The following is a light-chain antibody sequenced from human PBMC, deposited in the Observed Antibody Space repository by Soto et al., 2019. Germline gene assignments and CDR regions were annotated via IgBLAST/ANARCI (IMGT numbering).Light chain of an antibody. Sequence: DIQMTQSPSSVSESVGDRVTITCRASQSISTWLAWYQQKPGTAPNLLIFTASYLQSGVPSRFSGSGSGTEFTLTISSLQSEEFAVYYCQQYGSSPRTVGQGTKVDIK. CDR2: TAS. CDR3: QQYGSSPRT. CDR1: QSISTW. V-gene: IGKV1-12*01. J-gene: IGKJ1*01.